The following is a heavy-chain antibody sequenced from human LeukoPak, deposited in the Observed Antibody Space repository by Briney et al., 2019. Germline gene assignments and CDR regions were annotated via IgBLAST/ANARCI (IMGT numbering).Heavy chain of an antibody. J-gene: IGHJ5*02. V-gene: IGHV1-2*02. D-gene: IGHD1-20*01. Sequence: ASVKVSCTASGYTFTGYYMHWVRQAPGRGLEWMGWINPNSGGTNYAQKFQGRVTMTRDTSISTAYMELSRLRSDDTAVYYCARDDSNWNAESYWFDPWGQGTLVTVSS. CDR3: ARDDSNWNAESYWFDP. CDR1: GYTFTGYY. CDR2: INPNSGGT.